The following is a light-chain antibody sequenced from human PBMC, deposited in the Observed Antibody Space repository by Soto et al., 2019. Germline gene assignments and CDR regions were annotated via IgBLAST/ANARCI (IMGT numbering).Light chain of an antibody. CDR3: SSYAGTNYV. CDR2: EVS. V-gene: IGLV2-8*01. Sequence: QCAQGHPPSGSWSPGHSVTSSCTGTSSDVGGYNYVSWYQQHPGKAPKLMIYEVSKRPSGVPDRFSGSRSGNTASLTVSGLQAEDDADYYCSSYAGTNYVFGPGTKVTVL. J-gene: IGLJ1*01. CDR1: SSDVGGYNY.